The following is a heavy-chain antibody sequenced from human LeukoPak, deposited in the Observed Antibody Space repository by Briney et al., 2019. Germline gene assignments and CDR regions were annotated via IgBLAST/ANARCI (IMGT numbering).Heavy chain of an antibody. CDR2: ISYDGSYQ. D-gene: IGHD3-9*01. CDR1: GFTFSSYP. J-gene: IGHJ4*02. V-gene: IGHV3-30*18. CDR3: TKGGFKYFDWSYFDY. Sequence: PGGSLRLSCAASGFTFSSYPMYWVRQAPGKGLEWVALISYDGSYQYSADSVRGRFTISRDNSRNSLYLQMNSLRAEDTAFYYCTKGGFKYFDWSYFDYWGQGTLVTVSS.